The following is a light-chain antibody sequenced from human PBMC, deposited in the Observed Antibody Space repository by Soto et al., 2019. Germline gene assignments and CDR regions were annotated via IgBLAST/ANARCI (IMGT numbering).Light chain of an antibody. Sequence: QSVLTQPASVSGAPGQSITISCTGTSSDVGSYNLVSWYQQHPGKAPKLMIYEGSKPPSGVSNRFSGSKSGNTASLTISGLQAEDEADYYCCSYAGSGTYVFGTGTKLTVL. V-gene: IGLV2-23*01. CDR1: SSDVGSYNL. J-gene: IGLJ1*01. CDR3: CSYAGSGTYV. CDR2: EGS.